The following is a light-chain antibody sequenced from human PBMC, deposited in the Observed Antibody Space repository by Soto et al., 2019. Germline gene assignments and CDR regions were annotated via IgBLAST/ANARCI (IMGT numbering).Light chain of an antibody. CDR2: KAS. CDR1: QTISSW. CDR3: PHYNSYSEA. V-gene: IGKV1-5*03. J-gene: IGKJ1*01. Sequence: IQMTQSPSTLSASVGDRVTITCRASQTISSWLAWYQQKPGKAPKLLIYKASTLKSGVPSRFSGSGSGTEFTLTISSLQPDDFATYYCPHYNSYSEAFGQATKV.